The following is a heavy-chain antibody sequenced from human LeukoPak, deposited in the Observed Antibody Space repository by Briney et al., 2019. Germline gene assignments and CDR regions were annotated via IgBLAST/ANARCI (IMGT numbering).Heavy chain of an antibody. CDR2: INHSGST. J-gene: IGHJ6*03. D-gene: IGHD2-2*01. Sequence: PSETLSLTCAVYGGSFSGYYWSWIRQPPGKGLEWIGEINHSGSTNYNPSLKSRVTISVDTSKNQFSLKLSSVTAADTAVYYCARGPLVVVPAAIRYYYYYMDVWGKGTTVTVSS. CDR3: ARGPLVVVPAAIRYYYYYMDV. CDR1: GGSFSGYY. V-gene: IGHV4-34*01.